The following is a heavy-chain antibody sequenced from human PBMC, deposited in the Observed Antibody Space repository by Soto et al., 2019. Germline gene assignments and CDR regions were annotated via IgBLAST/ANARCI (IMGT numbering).Heavy chain of an antibody. D-gene: IGHD3-10*01. V-gene: IGHV1-18*04. CDR3: ARVPFFKGSGKSYYYYYYVMDV. Sequence: ASVKVSCKASGYTFTSYGISWVRQAPGQGLEWMGWISAYNGNTNYAQKLQGRVTMTTDTSTSTAYMELRSLRSDDTAVYYCARVPFFKGSGKSYYYYYYVMDVWGQGTTVTVSS. CDR1: GYTFTSYG. J-gene: IGHJ6*02. CDR2: ISAYNGNT.